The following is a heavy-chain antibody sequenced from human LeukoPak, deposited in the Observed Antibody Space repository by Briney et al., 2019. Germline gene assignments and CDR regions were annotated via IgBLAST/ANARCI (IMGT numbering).Heavy chain of an antibody. Sequence: PGGSLRLSCAASGFTFSSYSMNWVRQAPGKGLEWVSYISSSSSTIYYADSVKGRFTISRDNAKNSLYLQMNSLRAEDTAVYYCASFSSWFGESDAFDIWGQGTMVTVSS. D-gene: IGHD3-10*01. CDR2: ISSSSSTI. J-gene: IGHJ3*02. CDR1: GFTFSSYS. CDR3: ASFSSWFGESDAFDI. V-gene: IGHV3-48*04.